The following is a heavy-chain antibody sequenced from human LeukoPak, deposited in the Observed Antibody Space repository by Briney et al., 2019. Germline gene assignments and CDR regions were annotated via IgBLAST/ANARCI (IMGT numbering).Heavy chain of an antibody. CDR3: ARQGRYSGYDYYLGSYYFDY. CDR1: GFTFSSYA. Sequence: PGRPLRLSCAASGFTFSSYAMHGVRQAPGKGLEWVAVISYDGSNKYYADSVKGRFTISRDNSKNTLYLQMNSLRAEDTAVYYCARQGRYSGYDYYLGSYYFDYWGQGTLVTVSS. V-gene: IGHV3-30*04. D-gene: IGHD5-12*01. J-gene: IGHJ4*02. CDR2: ISYDGSNK.